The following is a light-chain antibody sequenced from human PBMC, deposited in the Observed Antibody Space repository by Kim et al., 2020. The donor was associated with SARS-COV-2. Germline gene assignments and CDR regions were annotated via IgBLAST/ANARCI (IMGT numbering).Light chain of an antibody. J-gene: IGKJ2*01. Sequence: DVVMTQSPLSLPVTLGRPAAISCRSNQRLVHRDGRTYLNWFHQRPGQSPRRLIYKISTRDSGVPDRFSGSGSGTDFTLEISRVEAEDVGIYYCMQTTHWPYTFGQGTKLEI. CDR1: QRLVHRDGRTY. CDR2: KIS. V-gene: IGKV2-30*02. CDR3: MQTTHWPYT.